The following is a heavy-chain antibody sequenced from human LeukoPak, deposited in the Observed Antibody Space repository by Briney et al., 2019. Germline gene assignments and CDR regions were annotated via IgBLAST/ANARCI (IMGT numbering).Heavy chain of an antibody. J-gene: IGHJ4*02. CDR1: VFPLEIYG. CDR2: INADGGST. V-gene: IGHV3-23*01. CDR3: AILRGRVTPGDY. D-gene: IGHD3-10*01. Sequence: GGSLRVSRVPPVFPLEIYGCFWAGLAPGRGWEGVSTINADGGSTFYADSVEGRFTISRDNSKNTLSLLLNSLRAEDTALYYCAILRGRVTPGDYWGQGTLVTVSS.